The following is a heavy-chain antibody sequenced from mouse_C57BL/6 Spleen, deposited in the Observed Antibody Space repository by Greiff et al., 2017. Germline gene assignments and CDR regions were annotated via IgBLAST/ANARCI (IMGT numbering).Heavy chain of an antibody. J-gene: IGHJ4*01. V-gene: IGHV3-6*01. Sequence: VQLQQSGPGLVKPSQSLSLTCSVTGYSITSGYYWNWIRQFPGNKLEWMGYISYDGSNNYNPSLKNRISITRDTSKNQFFLKLNSVTTEDTATYYCARYDYDGYYYAMDYWGQGTSVTVSS. CDR2: ISYDGSN. CDR1: GYSITSGYY. D-gene: IGHD2-4*01. CDR3: ARYDYDGYYYAMDY.